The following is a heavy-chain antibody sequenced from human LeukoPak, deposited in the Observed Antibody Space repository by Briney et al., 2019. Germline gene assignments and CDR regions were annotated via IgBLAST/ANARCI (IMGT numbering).Heavy chain of an antibody. J-gene: IGHJ4*02. CDR1: GYTFTSYG. Sequence: ASVKVSCKASGYTFTSYGISWVRQAPGQGLEWMGWISAYNGNTNYAQKLRGRVTMTTDTSTSTAYMELRSLRSDDTAVYYCARSPPLDIVVVPAAMRVDGDYWGQGTLVTVSS. D-gene: IGHD2-2*01. CDR3: ARSPPLDIVVVPAAMRVDGDY. V-gene: IGHV1-18*01. CDR2: ISAYNGNT.